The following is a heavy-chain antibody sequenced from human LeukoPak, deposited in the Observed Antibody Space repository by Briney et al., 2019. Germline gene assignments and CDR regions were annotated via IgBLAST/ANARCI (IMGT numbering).Heavy chain of an antibody. CDR2: IYSGGST. Sequence: PGGSLRLSCAASGFTVSSNYMSWVRQAPGKGLEWVSVIYSGGSTYYADFVKGRFTISRDNSKNTLYLQMNSLRAEDTAVYYCARDQLELRDYYYYMDVWGKGTTVTVSS. CDR3: ARDQLELRDYYYYMDV. J-gene: IGHJ6*03. D-gene: IGHD1-7*01. V-gene: IGHV3-53*01. CDR1: GFTVSSNY.